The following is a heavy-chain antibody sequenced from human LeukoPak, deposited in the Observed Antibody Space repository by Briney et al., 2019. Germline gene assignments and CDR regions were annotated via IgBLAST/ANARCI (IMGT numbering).Heavy chain of an antibody. Sequence: GGSLRLSCAASGFTVSSNYMSWVRQAPGKGLEWVSVIYNGGSTYYADSVKGRFTISRDNSKNTLYLQMNSLRAEDTAVYYCTTERYSSSWYVWFDPWGQGTLVAVSS. CDR2: IYNGGST. V-gene: IGHV3-53*01. D-gene: IGHD6-13*01. CDR1: GFTVSSNY. CDR3: TTERYSSSWYVWFDP. J-gene: IGHJ5*02.